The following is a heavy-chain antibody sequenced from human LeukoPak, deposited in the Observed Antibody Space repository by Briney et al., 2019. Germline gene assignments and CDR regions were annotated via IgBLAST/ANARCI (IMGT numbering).Heavy chain of an antibody. V-gene: IGHV4-59*12. CDR2: IYYSGST. J-gene: IGHJ5*02. Sequence: PSETLSLTCAVYGGSFSGYYWSWIRQPPGKGLEWIGYIYYSGSTNYNPSLKSRVTISVDTSKNQFSLKLRSVTAADTAVYYCSREGYSCPNWFDTWGQGTLVTVSS. CDR3: SREGYSCPNWFDT. D-gene: IGHD4-11*01. CDR1: GGSFSGYY.